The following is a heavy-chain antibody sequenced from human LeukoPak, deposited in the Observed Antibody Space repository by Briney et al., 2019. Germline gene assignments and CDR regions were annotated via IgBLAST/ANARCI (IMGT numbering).Heavy chain of an antibody. V-gene: IGHV4-4*07. D-gene: IGHD4-23*01. CDR1: ADSMRSYY. Sequence: SETLSLTCTVSADSMRSYYWSWIRQPAGKGLEWIGHIYDRGSTKYNPSLKSRVTMSVDTSKNQFSLRLRSVTAADTAVYYCARDYGGNSNYYYGMDVWGQGTTVTVSS. J-gene: IGHJ6*02. CDR2: IYDRGST. CDR3: ARDYGGNSNYYYGMDV.